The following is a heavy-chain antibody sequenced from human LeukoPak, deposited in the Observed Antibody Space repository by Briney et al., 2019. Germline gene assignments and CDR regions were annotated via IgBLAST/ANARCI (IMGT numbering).Heavy chain of an antibody. D-gene: IGHD3-10*01. CDR1: GFSFTNYD. CDR2: ISSGGNTV. Sequence: GGSLRLSCAASGFSFTNYDINWVRQAPGKGLEWVSFISSGGNTVYYSESVTGRFTISRDNAKNSVHVQMDSLRADDTALYFCARSRMIHRGSVTMDYGLDVWGKGTTVTVSS. J-gene: IGHJ6*04. V-gene: IGHV3-48*03. CDR3: ARSRMIHRGSVTMDYGLDV.